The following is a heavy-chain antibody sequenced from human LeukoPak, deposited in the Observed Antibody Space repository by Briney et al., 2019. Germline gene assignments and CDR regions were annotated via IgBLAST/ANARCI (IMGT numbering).Heavy chain of an antibody. CDR2: IYYSGST. Sequence: SETLSLTCTVSGGSISSYYWSWIRQPPGKGMEWIGYIYYSGSTNYNPSLESRVTISVDTSKNQFSLKLSSVTAADTAVYYCARSPTSRGQWLGYYYGMDVWGQGTTVTVSS. D-gene: IGHD6-19*01. CDR1: GGSISSYY. J-gene: IGHJ6*02. V-gene: IGHV4-59*01. CDR3: ARSPTSRGQWLGYYYGMDV.